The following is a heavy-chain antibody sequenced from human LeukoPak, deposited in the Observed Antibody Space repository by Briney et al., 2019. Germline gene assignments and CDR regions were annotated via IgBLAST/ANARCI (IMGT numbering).Heavy chain of an antibody. Sequence: GGSLRLSCAASGFTVSSHVMSWVRQAPGKGLEWVSVIYMGGNTFYVDSVKGRFTISRHTSKNTLYLQMNSLRPEDTAVYYCVRVGDEVAYTRGYLDYWGQGTLVTVSS. CDR2: IYMGGNT. CDR3: VRVGDEVAYTRGYLDY. D-gene: IGHD3-16*01. J-gene: IGHJ4*02. V-gene: IGHV3-53*04. CDR1: GFTVSSHV.